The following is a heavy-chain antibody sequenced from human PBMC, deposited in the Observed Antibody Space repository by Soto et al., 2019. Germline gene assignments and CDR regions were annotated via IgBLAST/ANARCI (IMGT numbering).Heavy chain of an antibody. D-gene: IGHD6-13*01. CDR3: GRDSQYSTSWQRFDS. J-gene: IGHJ4*02. CDR2: VNTYTGHP. CDR1: GYTFTNYA. Sequence: QVQLVQSGGELKKPGASVKVSCKASGYTFTNYAISWVRQAPGRGLEWMGWVNTYTGHPNYAQIFPGRGTMTTDTSTGTAYMELRRLKSDVSAIYYCGRDSQYSTSWQRFDSWGQGTLVTVSS. V-gene: IGHV1-18*01.